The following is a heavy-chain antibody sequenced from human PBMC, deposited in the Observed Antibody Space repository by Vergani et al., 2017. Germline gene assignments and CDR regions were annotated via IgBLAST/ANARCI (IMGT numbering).Heavy chain of an antibody. Sequence: QVQLVQSGAEVKKPGSSVKVSCKASGGTFSSYAISWVRQAPGQGLEWMGIINPSGGSTSYAQKFQGRVTMTRDTSTSTVYMELSSLRSEDTAVYYCARDLPFRVPYSFDYWGQGTLVTVSS. J-gene: IGHJ4*02. V-gene: IGHV1-46*01. CDR1: GGTFSSYA. D-gene: IGHD2-21*01. CDR2: INPSGGST. CDR3: ARDLPFRVPYSFDY.